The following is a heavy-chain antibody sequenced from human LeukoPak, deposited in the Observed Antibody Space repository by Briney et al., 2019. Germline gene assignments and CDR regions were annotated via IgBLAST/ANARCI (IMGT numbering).Heavy chain of an antibody. D-gene: IGHD5-24*01. Sequence: PGGSLRLSCAASGFTFSSYWMSWVRQAPGKGLEWVSSITRSNYKYYADSVKGRFTISRDNAKNSLYLQMNSLRAEDTAVYYCARVRRDGYNMVSDYWGQGTLVTVSS. CDR3: ARVRRDGYNMVSDY. J-gene: IGHJ4*02. V-gene: IGHV3-21*01. CDR2: ITRSNYK. CDR1: GFTFSSYW.